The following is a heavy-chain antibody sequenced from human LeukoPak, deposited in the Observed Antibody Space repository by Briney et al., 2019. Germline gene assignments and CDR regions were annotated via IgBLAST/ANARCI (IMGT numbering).Heavy chain of an antibody. D-gene: IGHD3-10*01. CDR3: ARVRGRNWFDP. CDR2: INHGGGT. CDR1: GGSFSGYY. Sequence: SETLSLTCAVYGGSFSGYYWSWIRQPPGKGLEWIGEINHGGGTNYNPSLKSRVTISVDTSKNQFSLKLSSVTAADTAVYYCARVRGRNWFDPWGQGTLVTVSS. J-gene: IGHJ5*02. V-gene: IGHV4-34*01.